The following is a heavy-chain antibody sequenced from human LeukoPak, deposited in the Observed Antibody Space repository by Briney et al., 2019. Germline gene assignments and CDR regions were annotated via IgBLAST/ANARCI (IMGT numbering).Heavy chain of an antibody. Sequence: ASVKVSCKASGYTFTSYAMHWVRQAPGQRLEWMGWINAGNGNTKYSQKFQGRVTITRDTSASTAYMELSSLRSEDTAVYYCARDPHLFAYYFDYWGQGTLVTVSS. CDR2: INAGNGNT. J-gene: IGHJ4*02. V-gene: IGHV1-3*01. CDR1: GYTFTSYA. D-gene: IGHD3-10*01. CDR3: ARDPHLFAYYFDY.